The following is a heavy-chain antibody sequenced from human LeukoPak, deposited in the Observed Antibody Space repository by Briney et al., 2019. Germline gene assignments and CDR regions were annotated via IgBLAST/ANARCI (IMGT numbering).Heavy chain of an antibody. V-gene: IGHV4-59*01. D-gene: IGHD3-16*01. Sequence: SETLSLTCTVSGGSISSYYWSWIRQPPGKGLEWIGYIYYSGRTNYNPSLKSRVTISVDTSKNQFSLKLSSVTAADTAVYYCARDGGHYGMDVWGQGTTVTVSS. CDR2: IYYSGRT. CDR3: ARDGGHYGMDV. J-gene: IGHJ6*02. CDR1: GGSISSYY.